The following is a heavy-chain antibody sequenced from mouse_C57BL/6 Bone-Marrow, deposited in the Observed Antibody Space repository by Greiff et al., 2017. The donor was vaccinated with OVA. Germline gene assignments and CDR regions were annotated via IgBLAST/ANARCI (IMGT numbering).Heavy chain of an antibody. J-gene: IGHJ3*01. Sequence: EVKLQESGAELVKPGASVKLSCTASGFNIKDYYMHWVKQRTEQGLEWIGRIDPEDGETKYAPKFQGKATITADTSSNTAYLQLSSLTSEDTAVYYCARDSNYEFAYWGQGTLVTVSA. V-gene: IGHV14-2*01. CDR2: IDPEDGET. D-gene: IGHD2-5*01. CDR1: GFNIKDYY. CDR3: ARDSNYEFAY.